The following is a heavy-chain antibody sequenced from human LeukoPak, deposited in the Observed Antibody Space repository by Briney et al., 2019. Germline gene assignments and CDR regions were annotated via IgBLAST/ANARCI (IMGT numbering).Heavy chain of an antibody. J-gene: IGHJ4*02. V-gene: IGHV4-39*02. CDR1: GGSISSSSYY. CDR3: ARERVVPAAIQQGYFDY. D-gene: IGHD2-2*02. CDR2: IYYSGST. Sequence: PSETLSLTCTVSGGSISSSSYYWGWIRQPPGKGLEWIGSIYYSGSTYYNPSLKSRVTISVDTSKNQFSLKLSSVTAADTAVYYCARERVVPAAIQQGYFDYWGQGTLVTVSS.